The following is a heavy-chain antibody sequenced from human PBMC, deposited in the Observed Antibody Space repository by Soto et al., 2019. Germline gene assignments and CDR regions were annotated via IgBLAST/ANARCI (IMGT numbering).Heavy chain of an antibody. CDR1: GYTFTGYY. CDR3: ARGWAYYDYVWGSYTPSSGMDV. CDR2: INPNSGGT. J-gene: IGHJ6*02. D-gene: IGHD3-16*01. Sequence: QVQLVQSGAEVKKPGASVKVSCKASGYTFTGYYMHWVRQAPGQGLEWMGWINPNSGGTNYAQKFQGWVTMTRDTSISTAYMELSRLRSDDTAVYYGARGWAYYDYVWGSYTPSSGMDVWGQGTTVTVSS. V-gene: IGHV1-2*04.